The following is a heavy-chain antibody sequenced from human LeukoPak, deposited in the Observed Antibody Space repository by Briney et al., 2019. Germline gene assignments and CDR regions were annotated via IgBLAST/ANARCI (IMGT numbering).Heavy chain of an antibody. V-gene: IGHV4-39*07. CDR3: ARGGGERGYYFDY. J-gene: IGHJ4*02. CDR1: GGSISSSSYY. Sequence: PSETLSLTCTVSGGSISSSSYYWSWIRQPPGKGLEWIGEINHSGSTDYNPSLKSRVTISVDTSKSQFSLKLSSVTAADTAVYYCARGGGERGYYFDYWGQGTLVTVSS. D-gene: IGHD3-16*01. CDR2: INHSGST.